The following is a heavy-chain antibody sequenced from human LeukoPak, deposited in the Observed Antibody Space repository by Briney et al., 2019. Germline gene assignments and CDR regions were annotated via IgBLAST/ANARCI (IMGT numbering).Heavy chain of an antibody. CDR1: GDSVSSNSAA. CDR2: TYYRSKWYN. CDR3: ARADGSGSYWVYYYYYMDV. Sequence: SQTLSLTCAISGDSVSSNSAAWNWIRQSPSRGLEWLGRTYYRSKWYNDYAVSVKSRITINPDTSKNQFSLQLNSVTPEDTAVYYCARADGSGSYWVYYYYYMDVWGKGTTVTISS. D-gene: IGHD3-10*01. J-gene: IGHJ6*03. V-gene: IGHV6-1*01.